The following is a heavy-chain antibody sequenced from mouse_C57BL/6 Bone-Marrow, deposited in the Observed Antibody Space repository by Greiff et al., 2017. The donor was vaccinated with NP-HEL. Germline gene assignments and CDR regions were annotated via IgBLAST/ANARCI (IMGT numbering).Heavy chain of an antibody. D-gene: IGHD2-10*02. CDR1: GYTFTSYW. Sequence: QQSCKASGYTFTSYWMDWVKQRPGQGLEWIGNIYPSDSETHYNQKFKDKATLTVDKSSSTAYMQLSSLTSEDSAVYYCARWGSIYAMDYWGQGTSVTVSS. CDR3: ARWGSIYAMDY. J-gene: IGHJ4*01. V-gene: IGHV1-61*01. CDR2: IYPSDSET.